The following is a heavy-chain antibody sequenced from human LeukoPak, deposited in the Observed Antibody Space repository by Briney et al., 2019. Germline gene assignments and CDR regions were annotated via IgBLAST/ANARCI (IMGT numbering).Heavy chain of an antibody. CDR1: EFTFDDYA. CDR3: AKDSSRTDYYYMDV. V-gene: IGHV3-43*02. CDR2: ISGDGDST. Sequence: VGSLRLSCAASEFTFDDYAMHWVRQAPGKGLEWVSLISGDGDSTYYADSVKGRFTISRDNSKNSLDLQMNSLRTEDTALYYCAKDSSRTDYYYMDVCGKGTTVTVSS. J-gene: IGHJ6*03.